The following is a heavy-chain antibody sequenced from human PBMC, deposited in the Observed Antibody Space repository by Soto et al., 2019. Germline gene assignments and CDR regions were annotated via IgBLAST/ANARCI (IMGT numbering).Heavy chain of an antibody. CDR2: ISTNNGNT. CDR3: ARDHCLTVTSTSGFDY. V-gene: IGHV1-18*01. CDR1: GYTFTTYG. Sequence: QVQLVQSGAEVKKPGASVKVSCKASGYTFTTYGLSWVRQAPGQGLEWMGWISTNNGNTVYAQNLQGRITMTTDTSTSTVYMELRSLRSDDTAVCYGARDHCLTVTSTSGFDYWGEGTLVTVSS. D-gene: IGHD2-21*02. J-gene: IGHJ4*02.